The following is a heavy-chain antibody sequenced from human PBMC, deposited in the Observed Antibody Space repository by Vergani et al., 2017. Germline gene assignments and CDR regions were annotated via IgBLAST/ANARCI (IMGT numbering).Heavy chain of an antibody. CDR1: GYTFTSYY. CDR3: ARGCGSTSCYKRGEDWFDP. V-gene: IGHV1-46*01. J-gene: IGHJ5*02. CDR2: INPSGGST. D-gene: IGHD2-2*02. Sequence: QVQLVQSGAEVKKPGASVKVSCQASGYTFTSYYIHWVRQAPGQGLEWMGIINPSGGSTNYPQKFQGRVTMTRDTSTSTVFMELSSLRSEDTAVYYCARGCGSTSCYKRGEDWFDPWGQGTLVTVSS.